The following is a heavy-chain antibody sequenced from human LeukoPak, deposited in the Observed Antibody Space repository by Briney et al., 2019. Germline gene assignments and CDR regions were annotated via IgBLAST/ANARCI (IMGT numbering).Heavy chain of an antibody. Sequence: GRSLRLSCAASGFTFDDYAMHWVRQAPGKGLEWVANIKRDGSEKYYVDSVKGRFTISRDNAKNSLYLQMNSLRTEDTAVYYCARGRGSWYGVYFDYWGQGTLVTVSS. CDR3: ARGRGSWYGVYFDY. CDR1: GFTFDDYA. V-gene: IGHV3-7*01. CDR2: IKRDGSEK. D-gene: IGHD6-13*01. J-gene: IGHJ4*02.